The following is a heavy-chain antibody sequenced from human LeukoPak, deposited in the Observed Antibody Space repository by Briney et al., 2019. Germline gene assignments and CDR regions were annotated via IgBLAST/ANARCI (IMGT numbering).Heavy chain of an antibody. Sequence: RASETLSLTCTVSGGSISSYYWSWIRQPPGKGLEWIGEINHSGSTNYNPSLKSRVTISVDTSKNQFSLKLSSVTAADTAVYYCARGKGVPAALYYYYGMDVWGQGTTVTVSS. CDR1: GGSISSYY. CDR3: ARGKGVPAALYYYYGMDV. CDR2: INHSGST. D-gene: IGHD2-2*01. V-gene: IGHV4-34*01. J-gene: IGHJ6*02.